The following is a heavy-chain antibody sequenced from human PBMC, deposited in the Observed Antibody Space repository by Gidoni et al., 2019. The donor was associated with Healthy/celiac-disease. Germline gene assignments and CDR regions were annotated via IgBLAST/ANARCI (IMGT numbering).Heavy chain of an antibody. CDR2: IIPIFGTA. CDR1: GGTFSRYA. Sequence: QVQLVQSGAEVKKPGSSVKVSCKASGGTFSRYAISWVRQAPGQGLEWMGGIIPIFGTANYAQKFQGRVTITADESTSTAYMELSSLRSEDTAVYYCARDRYSSSVFSYYYYMDVWGKGTTVTVSS. J-gene: IGHJ6*03. CDR3: ARDRYSSSVFSYYYYMDV. V-gene: IGHV1-69*01. D-gene: IGHD6-13*01.